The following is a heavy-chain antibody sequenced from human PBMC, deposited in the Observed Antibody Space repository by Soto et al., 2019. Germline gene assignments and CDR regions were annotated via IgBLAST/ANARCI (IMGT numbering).Heavy chain of an antibody. CDR1: GGSISSSSYY. CDR2: IYYSGST. J-gene: IGHJ4*02. V-gene: IGHV4-39*01. CDR3: ARNDLIGYCSGGSCYGDY. D-gene: IGHD2-15*01. Sequence: SETLSLTCTVSGGSISSSSYYWGWIRQPPGKGLEWIGSIYYSGSTYYNPSLKSRVTISVDTSKNQFSLKLSSVTAADTAVYYCARNDLIGYCSGGSCYGDYWGQGTLVTVS.